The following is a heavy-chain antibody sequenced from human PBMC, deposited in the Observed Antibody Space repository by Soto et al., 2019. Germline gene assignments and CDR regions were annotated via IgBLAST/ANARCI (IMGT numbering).Heavy chain of an antibody. D-gene: IGHD3-9*01. Sequence: QLHLQESGPGLVKPSETLSLTCTVTGVSIGTSGDYWGWVRQPPGKGLEWIGSVYRTGSVYYNPSPYPPSLESRLSITVDASKNQFSLKLRSVTAADTAVYYCVDVFTGSTFGYWGQGPLVTVSS. CDR1: GVSIGTSGDY. CDR3: VDVFTGSTFGY. V-gene: IGHV4-39*01. J-gene: IGHJ4*02. CDR2: VYRTGSV.